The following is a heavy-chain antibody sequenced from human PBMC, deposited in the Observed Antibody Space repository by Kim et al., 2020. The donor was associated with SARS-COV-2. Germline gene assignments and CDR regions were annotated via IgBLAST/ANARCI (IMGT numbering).Heavy chain of an antibody. J-gene: IGHJ6*02. CDR2: IWYDGSNK. Sequence: GGSLRLSCAASGFTFSSYAMHWVRQAPGKGLEWVAVIWYDGSNKYYADSVKGRFTISRDNSKNTLYLQMNSLRAEDTAVYYCAKSGSTSPYYGMDVWGQGTTVTVSS. V-gene: IGHV3-33*06. CDR3: AKSGSTSPYYGMDV. D-gene: IGHD2-2*01. CDR1: GFTFSSYA.